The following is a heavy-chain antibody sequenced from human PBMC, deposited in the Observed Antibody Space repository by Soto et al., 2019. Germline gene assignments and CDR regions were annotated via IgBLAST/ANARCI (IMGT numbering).Heavy chain of an antibody. V-gene: IGHV3-23*01. D-gene: IGHD3-3*01. Sequence: GGSLRLSCAASGFTFSSYAMSWVRQAPGKGLEWVSAISGSGGSTYYADSVKGRFTISRDNSKNTLYLQMNSLRAEDTAVYYCAKRALERHVLRFLEWLLFLDPWGQGTTVTGSS. CDR1: GFTFSSYA. CDR3: AKRALERHVLRFLEWLLFLDP. CDR2: ISGSGGST. J-gene: IGHJ6*02.